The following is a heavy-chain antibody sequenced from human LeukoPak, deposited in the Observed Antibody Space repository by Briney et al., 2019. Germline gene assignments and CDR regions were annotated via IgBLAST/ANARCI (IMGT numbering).Heavy chain of an antibody. CDR3: ARLGTGDAFDI. J-gene: IGHJ3*02. D-gene: IGHD2-8*02. V-gene: IGHV3-21*01. CDR2: ISSSSSYI. Sequence: PGGSLRLSCAASGFTFSSYSMDWVRQAPGKGLEWVSSISSSSSYIYYADSVKGRFTISRDNAKNSLYLQMNSLRAEDTAVYYCARLGTGDAFDIWGQGTMVTVSS. CDR1: GFTFSSYS.